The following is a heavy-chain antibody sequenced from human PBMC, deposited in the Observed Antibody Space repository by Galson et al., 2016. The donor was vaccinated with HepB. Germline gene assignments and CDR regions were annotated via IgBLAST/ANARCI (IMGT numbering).Heavy chain of an antibody. CDR1: GASITDSNW. D-gene: IGHD2-2*01. CDR3: ARAAIIPGARMVFDP. CDR2: IYHTGTS. V-gene: IGHV4-4*02. J-gene: IGHJ5*02. Sequence: ETLSLTCAVSGASITDSNWWTWVRQVPEKGLEWIGEIYHTGTSNNNPFPNSRFTLSVDKSRNQFSLNVTSVTAADTAVYYCARAAIIPGARMVFDPWGQGILVTVSS.